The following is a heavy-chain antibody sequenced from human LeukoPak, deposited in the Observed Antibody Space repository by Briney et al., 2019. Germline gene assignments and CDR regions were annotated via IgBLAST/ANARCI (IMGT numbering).Heavy chain of an antibody. J-gene: IGHJ4*02. CDR2: VSFEGSNK. Sequence: PGGSLRLSCAASGFTFSRYGMHWVRQAPGKGLEWVAVVSFEGSNKYYADSVKGRFTISSDNSKNTLSLQMNSLRAEDTAVFYCAKDMGYYYGSGSYPPENDYWGQGTLVTVSS. V-gene: IGHV3-30*18. CDR3: AKDMGYYYGSGSYPPENDY. D-gene: IGHD3-10*01. CDR1: GFTFSRYG.